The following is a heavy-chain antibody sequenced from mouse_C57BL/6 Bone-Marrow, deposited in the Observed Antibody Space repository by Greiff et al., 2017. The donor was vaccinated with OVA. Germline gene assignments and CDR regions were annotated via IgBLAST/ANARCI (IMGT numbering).Heavy chain of an antibody. CDR3: TRVVDY. Sequence: VMLEESGAELVRPGTSVKVSCKASGYAFTNYLIEWVKQRPGQGLEWIGVINPGSGGTNYNEKFKGKATLTADKSSSTAYMRLSSLTSEDSAVYFCTRVVDYWGQGTTLTVSS. V-gene: IGHV1-54*01. J-gene: IGHJ2*01. CDR2: INPGSGGT. CDR1: GYAFTNYL.